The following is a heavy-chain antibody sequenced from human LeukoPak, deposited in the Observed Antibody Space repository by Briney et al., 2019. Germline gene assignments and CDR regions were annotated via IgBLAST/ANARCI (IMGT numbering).Heavy chain of an antibody. CDR2: IYSGGDT. CDR3: ARDDNAFDI. Sequence: PGGSLRLSCAASGFIVSDNYMAWVRQAPGKGLEWVSLIYSGGDTHYAASVRGRFTISRDNSRNTLYLQMDSLRAEYTALYYCARDDNAFDIWGQGTMVTVSS. J-gene: IGHJ3*02. V-gene: IGHV3-53*01. CDR1: GFIVSDNY.